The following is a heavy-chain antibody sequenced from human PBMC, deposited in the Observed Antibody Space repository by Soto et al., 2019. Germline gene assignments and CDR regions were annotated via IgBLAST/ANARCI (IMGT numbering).Heavy chain of an antibody. CDR1: GGSVSSGSYY. D-gene: IGHD3-10*01. J-gene: IGHJ6*02. CDR3: ASGVRGKADYYYGMDV. CDR2: IYYSGST. Sequence: SETLSLTCTVSGGSVSSGSYYWSWIRQPPGKGLEWIGYIYYSGSTNYNPSLKSRVTISVDTSKNQFSLKLSSVTAADTAVYYCASGVRGKADYYYGMDVWGQGTTVTVSS. V-gene: IGHV4-61*01.